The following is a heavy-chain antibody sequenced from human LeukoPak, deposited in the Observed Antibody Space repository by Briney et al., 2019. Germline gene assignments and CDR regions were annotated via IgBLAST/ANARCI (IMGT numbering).Heavy chain of an antibody. CDR1: GGSISSGGYY. J-gene: IGHJ4*02. Sequence: SQTLSLTCAVSGGSISSGGYYWSWIRQHPGKGLEWTGYIYYSGTTYYNPSLKSRIAMSLDTSKNQVSLTLSSMTAADTAVYYCVRDDSGYGRNHYWGQGTLVTVSS. D-gene: IGHD5-12*01. CDR3: VRDDSGYGRNHY. V-gene: IGHV4-31*11. CDR2: IYYSGTT.